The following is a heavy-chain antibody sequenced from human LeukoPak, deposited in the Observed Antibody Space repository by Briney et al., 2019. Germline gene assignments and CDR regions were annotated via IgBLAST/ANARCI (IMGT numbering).Heavy chain of an antibody. D-gene: IGHD2-2*01. CDR3: ARGGRGYCTSSSCYFDY. Sequence: SQTLSLTCAISGDSVSSAAWNWIRPSPSRGLEWLGRTYYRSKWYNDYAVSVKSRITINPDTSKNQFSLHVNSVTPEDTAVYYCARGGRGYCTSSSCYFDYWGQGTLVTVSS. J-gene: IGHJ4*02. CDR1: GDSVSSAA. CDR2: TYYRSKWYN. V-gene: IGHV6-1*01.